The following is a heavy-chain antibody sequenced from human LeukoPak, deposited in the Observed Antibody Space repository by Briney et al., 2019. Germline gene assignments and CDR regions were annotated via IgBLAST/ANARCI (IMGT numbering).Heavy chain of an antibody. CDR2: ISYSGSI. V-gene: IGHV4-59*01. D-gene: IGHD3-22*01. Sequence: SETLSLTCTVSGGSISNYYWSWIRQPPGKGLEWIGYISYSGSIDYNPSLKSRVTISLDTPKDQFSLKLTSVTAADTAVYYCARGEYFYYSSAYFGFDFWGQGILITVSS. CDR1: GGSISNYY. J-gene: IGHJ4*02. CDR3: ARGEYFYYSSAYFGFDF.